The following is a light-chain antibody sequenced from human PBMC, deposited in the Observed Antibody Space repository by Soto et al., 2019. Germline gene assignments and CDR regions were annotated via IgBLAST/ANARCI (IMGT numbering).Light chain of an antibody. Sequence: QSVLTQPPSGYGSPGQSVTISCTGTSSDVGGYNYVSWYQQHPGKAPKLIIYEVSQRPSGVPDRFSGSKSGNTASLTVSGLRAEDDADYYCASYADSSSKFDVFGNGTKGTV. CDR3: ASYADSSSKFDV. CDR1: SSDVGGYNY. CDR2: EVS. J-gene: IGLJ1*01. V-gene: IGLV2-8*01.